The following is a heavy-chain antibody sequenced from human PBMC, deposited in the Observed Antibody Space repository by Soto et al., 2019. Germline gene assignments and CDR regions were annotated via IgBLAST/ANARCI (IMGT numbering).Heavy chain of an antibody. J-gene: IGHJ6*03. Sequence: QITLKESGPTLVKPTQTLTLTCTFSGFSLSTTAVSVGWIRQPPGKALEWLALIYWDDDKRYSPSPKSRFTLPNDTSKNPVVLTMTYIDPVDTARYYSPHALTYCGAGTCSHSVNSMDVRGEGTTGTVSS. D-gene: IGHD2-21*01. CDR3: PHALTYCGAGTCSHSVNSMDV. CDR1: GFSLSTTAVS. V-gene: IGHV2-5*02. CDR2: IYWDDDK.